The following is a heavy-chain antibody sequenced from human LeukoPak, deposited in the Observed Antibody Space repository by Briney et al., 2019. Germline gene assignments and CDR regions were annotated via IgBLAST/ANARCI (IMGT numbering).Heavy chain of an antibody. CDR1: VGYISSSNYF. D-gene: IGHD6-25*01. CDR2: MYYNGST. J-gene: IGHJ6*02. CDR3: ARQLYSSATV. Sequence: SETLSLTCTVSVGYISSSNYFRGWIRRPPGKGLEWIGIMYYNGSTYYHPYLKGQVTIFLDPSKNQFSLQLSSVAVAGTAVYYCARQLYSSATVGGQGTRVPVSS. V-gene: IGHV4-39*01.